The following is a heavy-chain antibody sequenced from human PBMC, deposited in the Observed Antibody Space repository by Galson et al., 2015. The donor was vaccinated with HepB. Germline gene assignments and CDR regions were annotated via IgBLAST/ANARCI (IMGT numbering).Heavy chain of an antibody. V-gene: IGHV4-34*01. CDR1: GGSFSGYY. CDR2: INHSGST. J-gene: IGHJ5*02. CDR3: AREFIYYDISNWFDP. D-gene: IGHD3-9*01. Sequence: LTCAVYGGSFSGYYWSWIRQPPGKGLEWIGEINHSGSTNYNPSLKSRVTISVDTSKNQFSLKLSSVTAADTAVYYCAREFIYYDISNWFDPWGQGTLVTVSS.